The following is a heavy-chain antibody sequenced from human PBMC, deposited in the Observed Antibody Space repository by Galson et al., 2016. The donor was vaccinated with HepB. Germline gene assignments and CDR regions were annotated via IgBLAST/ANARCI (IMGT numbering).Heavy chain of an antibody. D-gene: IGHD6-13*01. CDR1: GGSSSDYY. J-gene: IGHJ6*02. CDR3: ARVNPRVPAPGTYVMDV. CDR2: INFSAT. V-gene: IGHV4-34*01. Sequence: ETLSFTCAVYGGSSSDYYWTWIRQPPGKGLEWIGEINFSATYNPSLKSRATISLDTSKNQFSLKVTSVTAADTALYFCARVNPRVPAPGTYVMDVWGQGTTVTVSS.